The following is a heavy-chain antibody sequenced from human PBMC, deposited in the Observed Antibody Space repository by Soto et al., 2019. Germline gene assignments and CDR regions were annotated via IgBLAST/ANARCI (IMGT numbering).Heavy chain of an antibody. CDR1: GFSLTTDRVG. D-gene: IGHD2-8*01. CDR2: IYWDESK. CDR3: AHAYGVRCLY. Sequence: QITLKESGPTLVKPTQTLTLTCTFSGFSLTTDRVGVGWNRQPPGEALERLAVIYWDESKTYGPSLGSRLTILKHTSKTQVALTMTNMDSLDTATYYCAHAYGVRCLYWGQGTLVTVSS. V-gene: IGHV2-5*05. J-gene: IGHJ4*02.